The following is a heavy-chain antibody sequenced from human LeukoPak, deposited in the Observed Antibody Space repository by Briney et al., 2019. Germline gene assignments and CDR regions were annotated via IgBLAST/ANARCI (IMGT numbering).Heavy chain of an antibody. D-gene: IGHD2-2*01. J-gene: IGHJ6*03. CDR3: ARDWGYCSSTSCYSPFYYYYYMDV. CDR1: GFTFSRYA. CDR2: ISYDGNNK. V-gene: IGHV3-30-3*01. Sequence: PGGSLRLSCAASGFTFSRYAMHWVRQAPGKGLEWVAVISYDGNNKYYADSVKGRFTISRDNSNNTLYLQMNSLRAEDTALYYCARDWGYCSSTSCYSPFYYYYYMDVWGQGTTVTVSS.